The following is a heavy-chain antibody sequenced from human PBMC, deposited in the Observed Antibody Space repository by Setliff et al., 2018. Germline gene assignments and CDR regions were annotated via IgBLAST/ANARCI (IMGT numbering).Heavy chain of an antibody. CDR2: ISGHNGDT. D-gene: IGHD6-13*01. CDR3: ARADYSSSLHYFDC. CDR1: GYPFTNYG. J-gene: IGHJ4*02. Sequence: ASVKVSCKASGYPFTNYGLSWVRQAPGQGLEWMGWISGHNGDTKLAQNFQGRVTVTTDAFTNTGYMELRSLRSDDTAFYYCARADYSSSLHYFDCWGQGTLVTVSS. V-gene: IGHV1-18*01.